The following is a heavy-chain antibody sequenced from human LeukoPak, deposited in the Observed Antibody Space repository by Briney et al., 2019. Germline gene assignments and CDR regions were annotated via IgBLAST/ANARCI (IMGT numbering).Heavy chain of an antibody. Sequence: GASVKVSCKASGYTFTGYYMHWVRQAPGQGLEWMGWINPNSGGTNYAQKFQGRVTMTRDTSISTAYMELSRLRSDDTAVYYCARGPILFSNYYDSSGYYPGWFDPWGQGTLVTVSS. D-gene: IGHD3-22*01. CDR2: INPNSGGT. CDR1: GYTFTGYY. V-gene: IGHV1-2*02. CDR3: ARGPILFSNYYDSSGYYPGWFDP. J-gene: IGHJ5*02.